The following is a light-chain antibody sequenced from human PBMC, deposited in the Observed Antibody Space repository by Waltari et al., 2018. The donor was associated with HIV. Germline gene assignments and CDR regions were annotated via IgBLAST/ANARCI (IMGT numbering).Light chain of an antibody. Sequence: QSALTQPASVTGSPGHSITISGTGTRTDVGTFNLFSSYQQYPGKAPKLLIYEVTKRPSGASNRFSASKSGNTASLTISGLRAEDEADYYCYSYSDTSSSYVFGTGTKVTVL. V-gene: IGLV2-23*02. J-gene: IGLJ1*01. CDR1: RTDVGTFNL. CDR3: YSYSDTSSSYV. CDR2: EVT.